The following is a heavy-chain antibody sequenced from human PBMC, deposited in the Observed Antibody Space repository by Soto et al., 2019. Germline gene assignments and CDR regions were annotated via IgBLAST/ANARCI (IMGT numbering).Heavy chain of an antibody. D-gene: IGHD1-7*01. CDR1: GFTFSNYS. V-gene: IGHV3-48*02. CDR3: ARGTKGGSPPL. Sequence: EVQLVESGGGLAQPGGSLRLSCVGSGFTFSNYSMNWVRQAPGKGLEWVSYISSSGSTIYYADSVKGRITISRDNAKNTLYLRMNSLRDEDAAVYYCARGTKGGSPPLWGQGTLVTVSS. CDR2: ISSSGSTI. J-gene: IGHJ4*02.